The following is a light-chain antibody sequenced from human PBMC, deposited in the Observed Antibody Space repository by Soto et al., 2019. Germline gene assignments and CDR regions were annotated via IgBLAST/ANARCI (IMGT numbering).Light chain of an antibody. V-gene: IGKV3-20*01. J-gene: IGKJ5*01. Sequence: EIVLTQSPGTLSLSPGERATLSCRASQSVSSRYLTWYQQKPGQAPRLLIYGASSRATGIPDRFSGSGSGTDFTLTISRLEPEDFAVYSCQQYGGSPPITFGRGTRLVIK. CDR1: QSVSSRY. CDR2: GAS. CDR3: QQYGGSPPIT.